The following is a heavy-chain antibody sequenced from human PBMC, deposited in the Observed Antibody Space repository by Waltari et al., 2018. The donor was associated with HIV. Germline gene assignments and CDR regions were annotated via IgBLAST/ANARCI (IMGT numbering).Heavy chain of an antibody. CDR3: ARTYSGSYPRGYAFNI. J-gene: IGHJ4*02. Sequence: QVQLQESGPGLVKPSETLSLTCTASGGSISDYYWSWFRQPPGKGLELIGYIYYNGNTNYNPSLKSRVTISVGTSRNHFSLQLSSVTAADTAVYYCARTYSGSYPRGYAFNIWGQGTLVTVSS. CDR2: IYYNGNT. D-gene: IGHD1-26*01. V-gene: IGHV4-59*01. CDR1: GGSISDYY.